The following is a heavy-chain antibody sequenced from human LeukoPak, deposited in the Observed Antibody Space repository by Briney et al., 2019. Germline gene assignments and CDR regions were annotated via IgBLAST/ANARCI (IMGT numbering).Heavy chain of an antibody. CDR1: GFTFSGHA. J-gene: IGHJ6*03. V-gene: IGHV3-30*07. CDR2: ISHDGEYK. CDR3: ARAPLGMVRGVTMDV. Sequence: PGKSLRLSCAASGFTFSGHAFHWVRQAPGKGLEWVATISHDGEYKYYTNSVKGRVTISRDNAKNTLSLQMNSLRAEDTAVYYCARAPLGMVRGVTMDVWGKGTTVTVSS. D-gene: IGHD3-10*01.